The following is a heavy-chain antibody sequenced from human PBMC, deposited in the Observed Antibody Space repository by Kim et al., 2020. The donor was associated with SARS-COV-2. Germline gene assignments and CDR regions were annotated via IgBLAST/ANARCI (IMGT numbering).Heavy chain of an antibody. D-gene: IGHD3-10*01. CDR2: ISYDGSNK. CDR1: GFIFSDYG. J-gene: IGHJ6*02. V-gene: IGHV3-30*18. Sequence: GGSLRLSCVASGFIFSDYGMHWVRQAPGKGLEWVAIISYDGSNKYYADSVRGRFTISRDNPKNTLYLQMNSLRAEDTAVYYCAKDLDYGYYYTVDVWGQGTTVTVSS. CDR3: AKDLDYGYYYTVDV.